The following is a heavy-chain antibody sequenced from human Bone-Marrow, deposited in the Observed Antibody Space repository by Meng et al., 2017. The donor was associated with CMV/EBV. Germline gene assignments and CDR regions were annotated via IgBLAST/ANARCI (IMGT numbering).Heavy chain of an antibody. J-gene: IGHJ4*02. CDR3: ARGTWLAWYLCDY. CDR2: IIPVCGTV. Sequence: QVQLVQSGAEVKKPGSSVKVSCNASGIAFTSYSITWVRQAPGQGLEWIGGIIPVCGTVNYAQKFQGRVTITADESTNTAFMELTSLTSEDTALYYCARGTWLAWYLCDYWGQGTLVTVSS. CDR1: GIAFTSYS. D-gene: IGHD6-13*01. V-gene: IGHV1-69*01.